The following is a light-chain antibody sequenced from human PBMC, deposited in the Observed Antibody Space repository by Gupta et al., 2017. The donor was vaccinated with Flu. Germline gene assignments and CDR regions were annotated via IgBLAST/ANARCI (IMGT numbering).Light chain of an antibody. J-gene: IGKJ5*01. Sequence: VLSPAPATLSLSPGDRATLSCRASQIIDSQLVWYQHKPGQAPRLLINEASKRATGIPARFSGSGFGTDFTLTISSLEPEDFAIYYCQQRGDWPVTFGQGTRLEIK. CDR3: QQRGDWPVT. V-gene: IGKV3-11*01. CDR1: QIIDSQ. CDR2: EAS.